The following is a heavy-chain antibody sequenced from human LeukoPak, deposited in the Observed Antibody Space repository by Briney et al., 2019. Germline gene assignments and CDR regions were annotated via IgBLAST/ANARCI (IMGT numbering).Heavy chain of an antibody. V-gene: IGHV1-69*04. Sequence: EASVKVSCKASGGTFISYAISWVRQAPGQGREWMGRIIPILGIANYAQKFQGRVTITADKSTSTAYMELSSLRSEDTAVYYCARVYGYCSSSSCSRQPLPLGYWGQGTLVTVSS. CDR1: GGTFISYA. J-gene: IGHJ4*02. CDR2: IIPILGIA. CDR3: ARVYGYCSSSSCSRQPLPLGY. D-gene: IGHD2-2*03.